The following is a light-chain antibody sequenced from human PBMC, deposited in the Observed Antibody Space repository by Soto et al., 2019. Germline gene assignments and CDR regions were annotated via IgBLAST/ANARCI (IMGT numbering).Light chain of an antibody. CDR3: LQDINYPWT. CDR1: QGIGNA. CDR2: GAS. Sequence: AIQMTQSPSSLSASLGDRVTISCGASQGIGNALGWYQQKPGKPPKVLIYGASNLQSGVPPRFRGSGSGTDFNLAISSLQTEDSATYYCLQDINYPWTFGQGTKVDIK. J-gene: IGKJ1*01. V-gene: IGKV1-6*02.